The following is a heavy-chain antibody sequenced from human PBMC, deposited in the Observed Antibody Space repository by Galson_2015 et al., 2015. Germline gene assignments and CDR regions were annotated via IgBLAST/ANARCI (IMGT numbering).Heavy chain of an antibody. V-gene: IGHV3-23*01. CDR1: GFTFSSYA. CDR2: ISGSGGST. CDR3: AKARQQLDLSSAFDI. D-gene: IGHD6-13*01. J-gene: IGHJ3*02. Sequence: SLRLSCAASGFTFSSYATSWVRQAPGKGPEWVSAISGSGGSTYYADSVKGRFTISRDNSKNTLYLQMNSLRAEDTAVYYCAKARQQLDLSSAFDIWGQGTMVTVSS.